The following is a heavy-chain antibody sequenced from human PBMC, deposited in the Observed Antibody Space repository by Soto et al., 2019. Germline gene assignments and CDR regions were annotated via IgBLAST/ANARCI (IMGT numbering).Heavy chain of an antibody. V-gene: IGHV1-2*02. Sequence: ASVNVSCKASGYKFTTYFIHWVRQAPGQGLEWMGMIHPSGDTGYAQKFRGRVTMTIDTSITTAYMEVSRLRSDDTAVYYCAKIRTYYYSSGSLNYWGQGTQVTVSS. CDR3: AKIRTYYYSSGSLNY. D-gene: IGHD3-22*01. CDR2: IHPSGDT. J-gene: IGHJ4*02. CDR1: GYKFTTYF.